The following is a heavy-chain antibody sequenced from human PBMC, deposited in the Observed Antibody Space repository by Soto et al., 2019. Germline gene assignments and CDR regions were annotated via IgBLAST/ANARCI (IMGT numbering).Heavy chain of an antibody. CDR3: HTFRSGINCPGPWN. J-gene: IGHJ4*02. CDR2: INPSGGSN. V-gene: IGHV1-46*01. Sequence: QVQLVQSGAEVKKPGASVKVSCKASGYSFITYYLHWVRQAPGQGLEWMAIINPSGGSNTYAKKFQGTETFSRDTCTRTFYLKLSSLTTDTKAEYYSHTFRSGINCPGPWNWGQGNLITV. CDR1: GYSFITYY. D-gene: IGHD2-15*01.